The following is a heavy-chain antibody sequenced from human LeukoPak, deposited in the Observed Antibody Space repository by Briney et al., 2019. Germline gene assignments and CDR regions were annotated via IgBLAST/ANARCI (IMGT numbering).Heavy chain of an antibody. V-gene: IGHV3-48*01. CDR2: ISSSSSTI. CDR3: ARVVWLERSYGDYVDY. CDR1: GFTFSSYW. D-gene: IGHD4-17*01. Sequence: PGGSLRLSCAASGFTFSSYWMSWVRQAPGKGLEWVSYISSSSSTIYYADSVKGRFTISRDNAKNSLYLQMNSLRAEDTAVYYCARVVWLERSYGDYVDYWGQGTLVTVSS. J-gene: IGHJ4*02.